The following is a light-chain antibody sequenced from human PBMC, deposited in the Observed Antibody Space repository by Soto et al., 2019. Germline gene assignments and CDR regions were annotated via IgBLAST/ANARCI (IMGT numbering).Light chain of an antibody. CDR1: TSDIGAYNY. CDR2: EVT. J-gene: IGLJ3*02. V-gene: IGLV2-14*01. Sequence: QSALTQPASMSGSPGQSITISCTGTTSDIGAYNYVSWYQHNPGNAPKLMIYEVTVRPSGVSSRFSGSKSASTASLTITGLQSDDEADYYCSSYTSRGTLVFGGGTQLTVL. CDR3: SSYTSRGTLV.